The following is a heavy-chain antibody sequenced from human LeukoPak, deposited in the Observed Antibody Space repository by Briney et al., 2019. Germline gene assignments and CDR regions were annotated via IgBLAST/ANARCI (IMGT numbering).Heavy chain of an antibody. D-gene: IGHD3-9*01. CDR1: GFTFSSYA. V-gene: IGHV3-23*01. Sequence: GGSLRLSCAASGFTFSSYAMSWVRQAPGKGLEWVSAISGSGGSTYYADSVEGRFTISRDNSKNTLYLQMNSLRAEDTAVYYCAKGGGYLDWFNDYWGQGTLVTVSS. J-gene: IGHJ4*02. CDR3: AKGGGYLDWFNDY. CDR2: ISGSGGST.